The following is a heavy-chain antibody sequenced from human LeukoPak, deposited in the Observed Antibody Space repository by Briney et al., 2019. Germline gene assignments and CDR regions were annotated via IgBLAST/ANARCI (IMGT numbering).Heavy chain of an antibody. CDR1: GGSISSGDYH. D-gene: IGHD3-16*02. CDR3: ARGPNYVWGSYRYFDY. CDR2: IYYTGSI. V-gene: IGHV4-30-4*01. Sequence: SETLSLTCTVSGGSISSGDYHWSWIRQPPGKGLEWIGYIYYTGSISYNPSLKSRLTISVDTSKNQFSLKLSSVTAADTAVYYCARGPNYVWGSYRYFDYWGQGTLVTVSS. J-gene: IGHJ4*02.